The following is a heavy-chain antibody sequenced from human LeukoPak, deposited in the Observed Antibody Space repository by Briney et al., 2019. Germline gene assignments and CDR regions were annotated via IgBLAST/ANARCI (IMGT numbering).Heavy chain of an antibody. Sequence: ASVKVSCKASGGTFSSYAISWVRQAPGQGLEWMGIINPSGGSTNYAQKFQGRVTMTRDTSTSTAYMELSSLRSEDTALYYCARDSGRTTVTWNFDYWGQGTLVTVSS. CDR3: ARDSGRTTVTWNFDY. CDR1: GGTFSSYA. D-gene: IGHD4-17*01. J-gene: IGHJ4*02. CDR2: INPSGGST. V-gene: IGHV1-46*01.